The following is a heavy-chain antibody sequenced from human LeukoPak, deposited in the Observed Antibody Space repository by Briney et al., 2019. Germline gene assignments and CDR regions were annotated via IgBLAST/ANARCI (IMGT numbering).Heavy chain of an antibody. Sequence: PGRSLRLSCAASGFTFRSYAMHWVRQAPGKGLEWVAVISYDGSNKYFGGSVKGRFTISRDNSKNTLYLQMDSLRAEDTAIYYCAKAVTSDYHSLYYNYYMDVWGKGTTVTVSS. V-gene: IGHV3-30*18. CDR3: AKAVTSDYHSLYYNYYMDV. CDR1: GFTFRSYA. CDR2: ISYDGSNK. J-gene: IGHJ6*03. D-gene: IGHD3-10*01.